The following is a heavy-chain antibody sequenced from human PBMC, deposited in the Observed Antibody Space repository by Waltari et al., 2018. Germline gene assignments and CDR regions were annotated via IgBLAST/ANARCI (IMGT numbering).Heavy chain of an antibody. V-gene: IGHV4-34*01. J-gene: IGHJ4*02. CDR3: ARALPPGDGDYGFDY. CDR1: GGSFSGYY. CDR2: INHSGST. D-gene: IGHD4-17*01. Sequence: QVQLQQWGAGRLKPSETRSLTCAVDGGSFSGYYWSWIRQPPGKGLEWIGEINHSGSTNYNPSLKSRVTISVDTSKNQFSLKLSSVTAADTAVYYCARALPPGDGDYGFDYWGQGTLVTVSS.